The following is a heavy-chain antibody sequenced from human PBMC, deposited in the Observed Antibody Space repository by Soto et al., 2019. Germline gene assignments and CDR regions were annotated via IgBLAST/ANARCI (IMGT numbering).Heavy chain of an antibody. J-gene: IGHJ5*02. D-gene: IGHD2-15*01. Sequence: QVQLQESGPGLVKPSETLSLTCTVSGGSISSYYWSWIRQPPGKGLEWIGYIYYSGSTNYNPSLKSRVTISVDTSKNQFSLKLSSVTAADTAVYYCARIYCSGGSCYSWPSHPFDPWGQGTLVTVSS. V-gene: IGHV4-59*01. CDR3: ARIYCSGGSCYSWPSHPFDP. CDR1: GGSISSYY. CDR2: IYYSGST.